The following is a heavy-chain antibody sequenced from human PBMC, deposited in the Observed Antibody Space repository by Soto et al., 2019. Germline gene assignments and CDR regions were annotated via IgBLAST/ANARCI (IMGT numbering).Heavy chain of an antibody. CDR2: IYYSGST. J-gene: IGHJ4*02. CDR3: AGDYDYGGKFDY. Sequence: QVQLQESGPGLVKPSQTLSLTCTVSGGSISSGGYYWRWIRQHPGKGLEWIGYIYYSGSTYYNPSLKSRVTISVDTSKNQFSLKLSSVTAADTAVYYCAGDYDYGGKFDYWGQGTLVTVSS. V-gene: IGHV4-31*03. D-gene: IGHD4-17*01. CDR1: GGSISSGGYY.